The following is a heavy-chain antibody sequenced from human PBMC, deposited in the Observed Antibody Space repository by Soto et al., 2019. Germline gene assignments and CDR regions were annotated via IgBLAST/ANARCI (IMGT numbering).Heavy chain of an antibody. CDR3: ARGGYFDWLFVDY. D-gene: IGHD3-9*01. CDR1: GFTFSSYG. CDR2: IWYDGSNK. V-gene: IGHV3-33*01. Sequence: QVQLVESGGGVVQPGRSLRLSCVASGFTFSSYGMHWVRQAPGKGLEWVAVIWYDGSNKYYADSVKGRFTISRDNSKNTLYLQMNSLRAEDTAVYYCARGGYFDWLFVDYWGQGTLVTVSS. J-gene: IGHJ4*02.